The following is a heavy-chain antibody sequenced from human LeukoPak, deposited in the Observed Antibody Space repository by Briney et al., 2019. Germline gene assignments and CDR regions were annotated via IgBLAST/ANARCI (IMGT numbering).Heavy chain of an antibody. CDR2: INHSGST. V-gene: IGHV4-34*01. CDR3: ARVGYSYVINDWSRTGLGAYPTKYYYYMDV. Sequence: SETLSLTCAVYGGSFSGYYWSWIRQPPGEGLEWIGEINHSGSTNYNPSLKSRVTISGDTSKIQYSLKLSSVTAADTAVYFCARVGYSYVINDWSRTGLGAYPTKYYYYMDVWGK. J-gene: IGHJ6*03. CDR1: GGSFSGYY. D-gene: IGHD5-18*01.